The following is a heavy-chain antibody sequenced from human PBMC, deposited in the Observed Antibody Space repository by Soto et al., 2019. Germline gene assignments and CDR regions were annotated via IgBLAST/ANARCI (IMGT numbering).Heavy chain of an antibody. J-gene: IGHJ5*02. CDR2: ISGSGGST. V-gene: IGHV3-23*01. CDR1: GFTFSSYA. D-gene: IGHD6-19*01. Sequence: EVQLLESGGGLVQPGGSLRLSCAASGFTFSSYAMSWVRQAPGKGLEGVSAISGSGGSTYYADSVKGRFTISRDNSKNTLYLQMNSLRAEDTAVYYCAKELLIDSSGWYWFDPWGQGTLVTVSS. CDR3: AKELLIDSSGWYWFDP.